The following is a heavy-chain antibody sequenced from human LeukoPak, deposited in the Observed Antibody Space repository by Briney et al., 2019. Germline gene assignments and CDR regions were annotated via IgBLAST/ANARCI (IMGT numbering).Heavy chain of an antibody. CDR2: IYYSGST. J-gene: IGHJ2*01. CDR3: ARLKLGAYFDL. V-gene: IGHV4-39*01. CDR1: GGSISSSSYY. D-gene: IGHD3-16*01. Sequence: SETLSLTCTVSGGSISSSSYYWGWIRQPPGKGLEWIGSIYYSGSTYYNPSLKSRVTISVDTSKNQCSLKLTSVSAADTAVYYCARLKLGAYFDLWGRGTLVTVSS.